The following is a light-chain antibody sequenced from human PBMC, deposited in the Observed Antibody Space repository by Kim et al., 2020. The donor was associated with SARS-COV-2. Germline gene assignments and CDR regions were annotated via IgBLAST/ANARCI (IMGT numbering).Light chain of an antibody. CDR2: DAS. CDR1: QGISSA. J-gene: IGKJ2*01. CDR3: QQFNSPPYT. V-gene: IGKV1-13*02. Sequence: SASVGDRVTITCRASQGISSALAWYQQKPGKAHKLLIYDASSLESGVPSRFSGSGSGTDFTLTISSLQTEDFATYYCQQFNSPPYTFGQGTKLEI.